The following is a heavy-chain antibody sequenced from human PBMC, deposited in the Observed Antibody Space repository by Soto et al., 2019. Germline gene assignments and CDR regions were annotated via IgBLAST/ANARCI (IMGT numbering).Heavy chain of an antibody. Sequence: SLRLSCAASGFTFSSYGMHWVRQAPGKGLEWVAVILYDGSNKYYADSVKGRFTISRDNSKNTLYLQMNSLRAEDTAVYYCAKDTSPTAWGQGTLVTVSS. V-gene: IGHV3-30*18. J-gene: IGHJ5*02. CDR3: AKDTSPTA. CDR2: ILYDGSNK. CDR1: GFTFSSYG. D-gene: IGHD2-2*01.